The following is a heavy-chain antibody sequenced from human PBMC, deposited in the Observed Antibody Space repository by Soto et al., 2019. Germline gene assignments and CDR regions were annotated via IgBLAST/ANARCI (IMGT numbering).Heavy chain of an antibody. V-gene: IGHV3-11*01. CDR1: GFTFSDYY. CDR2: ISSSGSTI. Sequence: GGSLRLSCAASGFTFSDYYMSWIRQAPGKGLEWVSYISSSGSTIYYADSVKGRFTISRDNAKNSLYLQMNSLRAEDTAVYYCARETYYDFWSGGPNWFDPWGQGTLVTVSS. D-gene: IGHD3-3*01. CDR3: ARETYYDFWSGGPNWFDP. J-gene: IGHJ5*02.